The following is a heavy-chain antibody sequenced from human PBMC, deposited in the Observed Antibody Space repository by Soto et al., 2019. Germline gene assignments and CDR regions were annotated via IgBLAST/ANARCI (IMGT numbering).Heavy chain of an antibody. CDR1: GYTFTGYY. Sequence: ASVKVSCKASGYTFTGYYMHWVRQAPGQGLEWMGWINPNSGGTNYAQKFQGRVTMTRDTSISTAYMELSRLRSDYTAVYYCARPSSNTPPLGAFDIWGQGTMVTVSS. D-gene: IGHD2-2*02. CDR3: ARPSSNTPPLGAFDI. V-gene: IGHV1-2*02. CDR2: INPNSGGT. J-gene: IGHJ3*02.